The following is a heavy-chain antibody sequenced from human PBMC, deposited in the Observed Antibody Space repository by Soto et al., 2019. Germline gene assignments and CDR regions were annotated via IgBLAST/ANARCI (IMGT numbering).Heavy chain of an antibody. CDR2: IYYSGST. CDR1: GGSISSSSYY. Sequence: QLQLQESGPGLVKPSETLSLTSTVSGGSISSSSYYWGWIRQPPGKGLEWIGGIYYSGSTYYNPSLKSRVTISVDTSKNQFSLKLSSVTAADTAVYYCARHGTGKNYYDSSGYYFAPWGQGTLVTVSS. V-gene: IGHV4-39*01. J-gene: IGHJ5*02. CDR3: ARHGTGKNYYDSSGYYFAP. D-gene: IGHD3-22*01.